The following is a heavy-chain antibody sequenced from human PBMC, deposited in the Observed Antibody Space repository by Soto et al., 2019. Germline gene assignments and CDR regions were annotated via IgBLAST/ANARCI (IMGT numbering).Heavy chain of an antibody. CDR2: MNPNSGNT. Sequence: ASVKVSCKASGYTFTSYDINWVRQATGQGLEWMGWMNPNSGNTGYAQKFQGRVTMTRNTSISTAYMELSSLRSEDTAVYYCARGCRIAARPGRGSNYYYYDIDVWGKGTTVTVSS. J-gene: IGHJ6*03. CDR1: GYTFTSYD. D-gene: IGHD6-6*01. CDR3: ARGCRIAARPGRGSNYYYYDIDV. V-gene: IGHV1-8*01.